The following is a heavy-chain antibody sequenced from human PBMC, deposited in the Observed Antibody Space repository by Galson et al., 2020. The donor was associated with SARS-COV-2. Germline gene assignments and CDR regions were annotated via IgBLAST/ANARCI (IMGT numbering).Heavy chain of an antibody. CDR2: IIPILGIA. V-gene: IGHV1-69*04. D-gene: IGHD3-3*01. J-gene: IGHJ5*02. CDR3: ASGATIFGVDHIVNWFDP. CDR1: GGTFSSYA. Sequence: SVKVSCKASGGTFSSYAISWVRQAPGQGLEWMGRIIPILGIANYAQKFQGRVTITADKSTSTAYMELSSLRSEDTAVYYCASGATIFGVDHIVNWFDPWGQGTLVTVSS.